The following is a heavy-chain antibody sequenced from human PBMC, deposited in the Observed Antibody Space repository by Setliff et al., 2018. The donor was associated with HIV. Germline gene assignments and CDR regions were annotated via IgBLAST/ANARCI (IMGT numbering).Heavy chain of an antibody. V-gene: IGHV3-23*01. CDR1: GFTFSSFA. D-gene: IGHD5-12*01. Sequence: GGSLRLSCAASGFTFSSFAMTWVRQAPGKGLEWVTTIRGYGEATHYTDSVKGRFTISRDISRNTLYLQMNSMRVEDTAVYYCAKVGSSGYYEMCDYWGQGTLVTVSS. CDR3: AKVGSSGYYEMCDY. CDR2: IRGYGEAT. J-gene: IGHJ4*02.